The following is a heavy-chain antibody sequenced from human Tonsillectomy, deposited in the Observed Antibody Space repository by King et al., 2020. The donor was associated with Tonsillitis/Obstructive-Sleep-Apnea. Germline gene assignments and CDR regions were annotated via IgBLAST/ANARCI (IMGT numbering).Heavy chain of an antibody. CDR3: ARGSVKAAEFDY. J-gene: IGHJ4*02. V-gene: IGHV4-31*03. Sequence: VQLQESGPGLVKPSQTLSLTCTVSGGSISSGGYYWSWIRQHPGKGLEWIGYIYYSGSTYYNPSLKSRVTISVDTSKNQFSLKLSSVTAADTAVYYCARGSVKAAEFDYWGQGTLVTVSS. D-gene: IGHD6-13*01. CDR2: IYYSGST. CDR1: GGSISSGGYY.